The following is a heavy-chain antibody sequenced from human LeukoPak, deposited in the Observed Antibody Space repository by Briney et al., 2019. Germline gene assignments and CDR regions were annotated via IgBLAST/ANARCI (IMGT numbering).Heavy chain of an antibody. V-gene: IGHV3-53*01. CDR1: GFTVSSNY. CDR2: IYSGGST. Sequence: GGSLRLSXAASGFTVSSNYMSWVRQAPGKGLEWVSVIYSGGSTYYADSVKGRFTISRDNSKNTLYLQMNSLRAEDTAVYYCARDRDSVVPAFDYWGQGTLVTVSS. J-gene: IGHJ4*02. D-gene: IGHD2-2*01. CDR3: ARDRDSVVPAFDY.